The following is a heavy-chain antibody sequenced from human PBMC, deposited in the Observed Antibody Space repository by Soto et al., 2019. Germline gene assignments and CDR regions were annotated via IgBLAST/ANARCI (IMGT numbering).Heavy chain of an antibody. J-gene: IGHJ4*02. CDR3: AAGYYDILTGYREGYFDY. CDR2: IYYSGST. D-gene: IGHD3-9*01. Sequence: QVQLQESGPGLVKPSETLSLTCTVSGGSISSYYWSWIRQPPGKGLVWIGYIYYSGSTNYNPSLKSRVTISVDTSKNQFSLKLSSVTAADTAVYYCAAGYYDILTGYREGYFDYWGQGTLVTVSS. CDR1: GGSISSYY. V-gene: IGHV4-59*08.